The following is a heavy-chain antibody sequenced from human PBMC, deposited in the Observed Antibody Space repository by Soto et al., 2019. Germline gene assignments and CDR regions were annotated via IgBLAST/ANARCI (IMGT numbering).Heavy chain of an antibody. D-gene: IGHD3-16*01. CDR1: NDSMNNAGYY. V-gene: IGHV4-31*03. CDR3: ARSTVKVVCNF. CDR2: VYHRGSS. J-gene: IGHJ1*01. Sequence: QVQLQESGPGLVKPSQTLSLSCSVSNDSMNNAGYYWNWIRHHPGKGLEWIGYVYHRGSSSYNPSLKRRATISMDSSKKQFSLTLTSVTAADTAVYYCARSTVKVVCNFRGQGTLVTVSS.